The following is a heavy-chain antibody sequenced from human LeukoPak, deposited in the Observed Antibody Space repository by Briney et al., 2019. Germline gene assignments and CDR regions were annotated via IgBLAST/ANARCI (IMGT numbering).Heavy chain of an antibody. Sequence: PGGSLRLSCAASGFTFSSYTMRWVRQAPGKGLEWVSSISGRTGDTYYADSVKGRFTISRDNAKNSLYLQMNSLRAEDMAVYYCARGDWSLDNWGQGTLVTVSS. CDR2: ISGRTGDT. CDR3: ARGDWSLDN. V-gene: IGHV3-21*01. CDR1: GFTFSSYT. J-gene: IGHJ4*02. D-gene: IGHD3/OR15-3a*01.